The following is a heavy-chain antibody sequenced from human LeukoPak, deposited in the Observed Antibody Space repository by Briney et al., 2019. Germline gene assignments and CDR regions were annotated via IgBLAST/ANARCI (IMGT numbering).Heavy chain of an antibody. D-gene: IGHD1-26*01. CDR3: ARGMGSGSYWATFDY. CDR1: GGSISSGSYY. J-gene: IGHJ4*02. Sequence: PSETLSLTCTASGGSISSGSYYWSWIRQPAGKGLEWIGRIYTSGSTNYNPSLKSRVTISVDTSKNQFSLKLSSVTAADTAVYYCARGMGSGSYWATFDYWGQGTLVTVSS. CDR2: IYTSGST. V-gene: IGHV4-61*02.